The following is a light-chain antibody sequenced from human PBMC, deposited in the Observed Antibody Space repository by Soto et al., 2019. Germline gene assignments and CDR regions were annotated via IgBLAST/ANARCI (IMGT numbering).Light chain of an antibody. CDR2: DVS. V-gene: IGLV2-14*03. CDR3: ASYTSARIRV. Sequence: QSVLTQPASVSASPGQSITISCTGTSSDIGAYNSVSWYQQHPGKAPQLMIYDVSYRPSGISSRFSGSKSGNTASLAISGLQADVDADYYCASYTSARIRVFGGGTLLTVL. J-gene: IGLJ2*01. CDR1: SSDIGAYNS.